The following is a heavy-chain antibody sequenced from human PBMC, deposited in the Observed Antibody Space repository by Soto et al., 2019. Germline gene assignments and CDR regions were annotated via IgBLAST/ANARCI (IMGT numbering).Heavy chain of an antibody. CDR3: ARDLNYYFDY. J-gene: IGHJ4*02. D-gene: IGHD1-20*01. CDR2: IYYSGST. Sequence: TSETLSLTCTVSGGSISSGGYYWSWIRQHPGKGLEWIGYIYYSGSTYYNPSLKSRVTISVDTSKNQFSLKLRSVTAADTAVYYCARDLNYYFDYWGQGTLVTVSS. CDR1: GGSISSGGYY. V-gene: IGHV4-31*03.